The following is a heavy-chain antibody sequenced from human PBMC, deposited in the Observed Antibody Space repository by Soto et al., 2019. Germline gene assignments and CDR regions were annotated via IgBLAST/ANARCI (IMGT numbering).Heavy chain of an antibody. D-gene: IGHD6-19*01. Sequence: VGSLRLSCAASGFTFSSYAMHWVRPAPGKGLEWVAVISYDGSNKYYADSVKGRFTISRDNSKNTLYLQMNSLRAEDTAVYYCARAVAGTYYYYGMDVWGQGTTVTSP. V-gene: IGHV3-30-3*01. CDR2: ISYDGSNK. J-gene: IGHJ6*02. CDR1: GFTFSSYA. CDR3: ARAVAGTYYYYGMDV.